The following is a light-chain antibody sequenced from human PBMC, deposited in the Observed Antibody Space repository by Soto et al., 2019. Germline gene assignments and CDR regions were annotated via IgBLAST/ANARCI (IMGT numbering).Light chain of an antibody. J-gene: IGLJ2*01. CDR1: YSNIESNT. Sequence: QSVLTQPPSASGAPGQRVTISCSGSYSNIESNTVIWYQQLPGTAPKLLIYRSIQRPSVVPDRFSGSKSGTSASLAISGLQSEDEADYYCTAWDDSLNARLFGGGTKLTVL. CDR3: TAWDDSLNARL. V-gene: IGLV1-44*01. CDR2: RSI.